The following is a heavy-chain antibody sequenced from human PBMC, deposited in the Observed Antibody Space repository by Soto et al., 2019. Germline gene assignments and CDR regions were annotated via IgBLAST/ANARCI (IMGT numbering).Heavy chain of an antibody. Sequence: GASGKVSCKASGFTFTNSAMQWGRQARGQSLEWIGWIVVGSGNTNYAQKFQERVTITRDMSTSTAYMELSSLRSEDTAVYYCAAELNRGVIIGPYAFDIWGQGTMVTVSS. V-gene: IGHV1-58*02. CDR2: IVVGSGNT. CDR3: AAELNRGVIIGPYAFDI. CDR1: GFTFTNSA. J-gene: IGHJ3*02. D-gene: IGHD3-16*02.